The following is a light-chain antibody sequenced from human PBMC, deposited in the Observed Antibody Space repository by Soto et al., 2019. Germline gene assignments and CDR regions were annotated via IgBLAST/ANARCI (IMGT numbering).Light chain of an antibody. CDR3: QQSYSTPYT. J-gene: IGKJ2*01. Sequence: DIPMTQSPSSLSASVGDRVTITCRASQSISSYLNWYQQKPGKAPKLLIYAASSLQSGVPSRFSGSGSGTDFTLTISSLQPEDFATYYCQQSYSTPYTFGQGTTVVIK. V-gene: IGKV1-39*01. CDR1: QSISSY. CDR2: AAS.